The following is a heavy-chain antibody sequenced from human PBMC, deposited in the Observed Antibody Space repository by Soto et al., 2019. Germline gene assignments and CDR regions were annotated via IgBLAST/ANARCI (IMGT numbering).Heavy chain of an antibody. Sequence: GESLKISCKGSGYGFASNWIGWVRQMPGKGLEWMGIIYPGDSDTRYSPSFQGQVTISADKSTNTAYLRWSSLKASDTAMYYCARHPSGDYYYGAGTSYWGQGTLVTVS. V-gene: IGHV5-51*01. D-gene: IGHD3-10*01. CDR3: ARHPSGDYYYGAGTSY. CDR1: GYGFASNW. J-gene: IGHJ4*02. CDR2: IYPGDSDT.